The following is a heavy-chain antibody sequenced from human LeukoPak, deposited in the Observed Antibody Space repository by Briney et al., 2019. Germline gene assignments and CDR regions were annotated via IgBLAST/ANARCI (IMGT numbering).Heavy chain of an antibody. J-gene: IGHJ4*02. V-gene: IGHV4-4*02. Sequence: SGTLSLTCAVSDGSISSSNWWSWVRQPPGKGLEWIGEIYHSGTTNYNPSLKSRVTISVATSKNQFSLHLNFVTAADTAVYYCARDFPYHFDSSGYYWRYFDYWGQGTLVTVSS. CDR2: IYHSGTT. D-gene: IGHD3-22*01. CDR3: ARDFPYHFDSSGYYWRYFDY. CDR1: DGSISSSNW.